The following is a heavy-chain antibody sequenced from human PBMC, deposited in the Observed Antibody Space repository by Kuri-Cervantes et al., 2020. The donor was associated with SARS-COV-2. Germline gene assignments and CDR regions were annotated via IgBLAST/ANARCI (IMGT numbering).Heavy chain of an antibody. V-gene: IGHV1-45*01. CDR3: ARSGPGAISKEDDAFDI. D-gene: IGHD2-21*01. CDR2: ITPFNGNT. J-gene: IGHJ3*02. CDR1: GDTFTYRF. Sequence: SVKVSCKASGDTFTYRFVHWVRQAPGQAPEWMGWITPFNGNTKYAQRFQDRVTITRDRSKSIAYMELNSLRSEDTAIYYCARSGPGAISKEDDAFDIWGQGTMVTVSS.